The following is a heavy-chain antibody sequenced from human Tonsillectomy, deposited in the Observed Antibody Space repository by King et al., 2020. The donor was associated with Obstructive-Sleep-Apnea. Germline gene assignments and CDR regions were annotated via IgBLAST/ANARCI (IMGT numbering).Heavy chain of an antibody. CDR2: ISYSGST. J-gene: IGHJ4*02. CDR1: GGSISSYY. D-gene: IGHD3-22*01. V-gene: IGHV4-59*08. Sequence: VQLQESGPGLVKPSETLSLTCTVSGGSISSYYWSWIRQPPGKGLEWIGYISYSGSTNYNPSLKSRVTISVDTTKNQFSLKLSSVTAADTAVDYCARSLDSSGYYYTNYWGQGTLVTVSS. CDR3: ARSLDSSGYYYTNY.